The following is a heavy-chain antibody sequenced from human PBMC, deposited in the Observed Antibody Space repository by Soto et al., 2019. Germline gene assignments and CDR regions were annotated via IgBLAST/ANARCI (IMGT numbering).Heavy chain of an antibody. Sequence: QVQLVQSGAEVKKPGASVKVACKASGYKFTTYFIHWVRQAPGQGLEWMGMIHPSGDTGYGQKFRGRITMTIDTSTTRAYMELRNLTCEDTAIYFSVRGYCTTTPCSGDFQHWGQGTLVTVSS. J-gene: IGHJ1*01. V-gene: IGHV1-46*01. CDR2: IHPSGDT. CDR1: GYKFTTYF. CDR3: VRGYCTTTPCSGDFQH. D-gene: IGHD2-8*01.